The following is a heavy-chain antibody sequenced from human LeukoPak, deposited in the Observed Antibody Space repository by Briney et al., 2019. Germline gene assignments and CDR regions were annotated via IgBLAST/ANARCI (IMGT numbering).Heavy chain of an antibody. D-gene: IGHD2-15*01. V-gene: IGHV1-46*01. Sequence: ASVKVSCKASGYTFTSYYIHWVRQAPGQGLEWMGIINPIGGTTDYAQKFQGRVTMTRDTSTSTVYMELSSLRSEDTAVYYCAREECSGSRCYSSNPSWYFYYMDVWGKGTTVTVSS. CDR2: INPIGGTT. CDR1: GYTFTSYY. J-gene: IGHJ6*03. CDR3: AREECSGSRCYSSNPSWYFYYMDV.